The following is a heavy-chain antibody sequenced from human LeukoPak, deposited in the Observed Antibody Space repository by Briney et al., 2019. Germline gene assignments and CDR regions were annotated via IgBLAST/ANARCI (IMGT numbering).Heavy chain of an antibody. D-gene: IGHD3-22*01. Sequence: GGSLRLSCAASGXTSSTYWMSWVRQAPGKGLEWVASIKQDGSETYYVDSVKGRFTLSRDNAKNSLYLQMNSLRADDTAVYYCARDRDSRWDFDLWGRGTLVTVSS. CDR2: IKQDGSET. CDR1: GXTSSTYW. V-gene: IGHV3-7*01. J-gene: IGHJ2*01. CDR3: ARDRDSRWDFDL.